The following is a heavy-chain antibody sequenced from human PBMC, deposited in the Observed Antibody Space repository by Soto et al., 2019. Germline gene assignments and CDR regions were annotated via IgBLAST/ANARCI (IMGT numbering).Heavy chain of an antibody. Sequence: VHLVESGGGVVQPGTSLRLSCVGSGFTFRSYVIHWVRQAPGKGLEWVALTSYDGSNNFYGDSVKGRFTISRDNSRNTVELQMDSLRLEDTALYYCARWGTTGGLDVWGQGTLVSVFS. CDR2: TSYDGSNN. V-gene: IGHV3-33*05. CDR1: GFTFRSYV. D-gene: IGHD3-16*01. CDR3: ARWGTTGGLDV. J-gene: IGHJ4*02.